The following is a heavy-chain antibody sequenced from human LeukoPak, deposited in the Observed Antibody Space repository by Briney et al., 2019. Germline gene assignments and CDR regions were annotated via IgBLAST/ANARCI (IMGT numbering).Heavy chain of an antibody. CDR3: ARTGDYFDY. Sequence: SETLSLTCAVSGGSISSGGYYWSWIRQPPGKGLEWIGYIYHSGSTYYNPSLKSRVTISVDRSKNQFSLKLSSVTAADTAVYYCARTGDYFDYWGQGTLVTVSS. J-gene: IGHJ4*02. CDR1: GGSISSGGYY. V-gene: IGHV4-30-2*01. D-gene: IGHD1-14*01. CDR2: IYHSGST.